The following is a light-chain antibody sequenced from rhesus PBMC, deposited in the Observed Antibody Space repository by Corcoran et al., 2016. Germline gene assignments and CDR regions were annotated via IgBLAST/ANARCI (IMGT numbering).Light chain of an antibody. CDR2: KSS. V-gene: IGKV1-25*01. Sequence: DIQMTQSPSSLSASVGDRVTITCRASQGISNNLAWYQQKPGKVPKLLIFKSSTLESGIPSRFSGSGAGTDFTLTISSLQPEDFATYDCQHGYGTPYSFGQGTKVEIK. CDR1: QGISNN. CDR3: QHGYGTPYS. J-gene: IGKJ2*01.